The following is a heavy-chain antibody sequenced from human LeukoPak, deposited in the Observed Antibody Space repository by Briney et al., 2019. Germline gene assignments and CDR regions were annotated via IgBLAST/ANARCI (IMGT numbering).Heavy chain of an antibody. CDR3: ARVDHYSFYMDV. J-gene: IGHJ6*03. CDR1: APSISIATYY. CDR2: IYYSGST. V-gene: IGHV4-39*01. Sequence: SASLSLTCTLSAPSISIATYYWGWIRQSPRSGLELIAKIYYSGSTYYNPSLMRRVTISIDMSKNQFSLNLSSVTAADTALYYCARVDHYSFYMDVWGKGTTVTVSS.